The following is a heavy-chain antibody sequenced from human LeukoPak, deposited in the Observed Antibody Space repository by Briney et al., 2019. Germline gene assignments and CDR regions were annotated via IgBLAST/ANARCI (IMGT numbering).Heavy chain of an antibody. J-gene: IGHJ4*02. CDR1: GGSISSYY. Sequence: SETLSLTCTVSGGSISSYYWSWIRQPPGKGLEWIGYIYYSGSTNYNPSLKSRVTISVDTSKNQFSLKLSSVTAADTAVYYCARSLTRYYDILTGYYAPQHAPYYWGQGTLVTVSS. CDR2: IYYSGST. V-gene: IGHV4-59*08. D-gene: IGHD3-9*01. CDR3: ARSLTRYYDILTGYYAPQHAPYY.